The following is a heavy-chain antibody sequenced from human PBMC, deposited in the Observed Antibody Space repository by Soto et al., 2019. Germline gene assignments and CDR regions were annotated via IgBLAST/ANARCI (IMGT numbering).Heavy chain of an antibody. CDR1: GGSISSGGYY. V-gene: IGHV4-31*03. D-gene: IGHD3-22*01. CDR2: IYYSGST. CDR3: ARRVVVITLDAFDI. Sequence: SETLSLTCTVSGGSISSGGYYWSWIRQHPGKGLEWIGYIYYSGSTYYNPSLKSRVTISVDTSKNQFSLKLSSVTAADTAVYYCARRVVVITLDAFDIWGQGTMVTVSS. J-gene: IGHJ3*02.